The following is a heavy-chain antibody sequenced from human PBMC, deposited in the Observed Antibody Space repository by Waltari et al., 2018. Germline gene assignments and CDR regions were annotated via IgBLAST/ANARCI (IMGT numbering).Heavy chain of an antibody. V-gene: IGHV3-53*01. CDR3: ARVQRWPTITDY. CDR2: IDTADKT. D-gene: IGHD1-20*01. Sequence: EVQLVESGGGLIQPGGSLRLSCVASGFSVTGSYMTWVRQAPGRGLEWVSVIDTADKTFYADSVKGRFTISRDSSKNTVFLQMNTLRAEDTAVYYCARVQRWPTITDYWGQGTLVTVSS. CDR1: GFSVTGSY. J-gene: IGHJ4*02.